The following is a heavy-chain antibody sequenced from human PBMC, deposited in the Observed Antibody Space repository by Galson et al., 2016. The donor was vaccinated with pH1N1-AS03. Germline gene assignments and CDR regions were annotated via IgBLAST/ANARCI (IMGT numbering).Heavy chain of an antibody. D-gene: IGHD5-24*01. V-gene: IGHV3-15*01. Sequence: SLRLSCAASGFTFSNAWMSWVRQAPGKGLEWVGRLKSKFDGGTADYAAPVKGRFTISRDDSKKMLYLQKNNLKTEDTAMYYCTTDDGPYYGLDVWGQGTTVTVSS. CDR3: TTDDGPYYGLDV. CDR1: GFTFSNAW. CDR2: LKSKFDGGTA. J-gene: IGHJ6*02.